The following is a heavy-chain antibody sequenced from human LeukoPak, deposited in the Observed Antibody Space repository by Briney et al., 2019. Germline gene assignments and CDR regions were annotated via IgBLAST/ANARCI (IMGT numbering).Heavy chain of an antibody. V-gene: IGHV3-7*04. D-gene: IGHD3-9*01. CDR1: GFTFSNYW. Sequence: GGSLRLSCAASGFTFSNYWMSWVRQAPGKGLEWVANIKQDGSEKYYVDSVKGRFIISRDNAKNSLYLQMNSLRAEDTAVYYCAKDKLGNDILTGYNYWGQGTLVTVSS. CDR3: AKDKLGNDILTGYNY. J-gene: IGHJ4*02. CDR2: IKQDGSEK.